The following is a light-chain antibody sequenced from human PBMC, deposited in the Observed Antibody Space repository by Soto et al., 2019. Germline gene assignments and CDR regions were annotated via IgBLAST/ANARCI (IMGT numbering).Light chain of an antibody. V-gene: IGKV1-39*01. CDR1: QNIRTF. Sequence: DIQMTQSPSSLSASVGDRVTITCRASQNIRTFLNWYQQKSGKAPKLLIVAASSLECGVPSRFSGSGYGTEVSRSITRIQQEDMATYYCQQIYRKPATFGQRTKLESK. CDR3: QQIYRKPAT. CDR2: AAS. J-gene: IGKJ2*01.